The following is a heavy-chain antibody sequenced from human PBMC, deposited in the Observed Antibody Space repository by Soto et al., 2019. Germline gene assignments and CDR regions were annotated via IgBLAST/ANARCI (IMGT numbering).Heavy chain of an antibody. D-gene: IGHD6-19*01. J-gene: IGHJ4*02. V-gene: IGHV4-4*02. CDR1: GGSISSSNW. Sequence: SETLSLTCAVSGGSISSSNWWSWVRQPPGKGLEWIGEIYHSGSTNYNPSLKSRVTISVDKSKNQFSLKLSSVTAADTAVYYCARDHSSGWYDRHFDYWGQGTLVTVSS. CDR3: ARDHSSGWYDRHFDY. CDR2: IYHSGST.